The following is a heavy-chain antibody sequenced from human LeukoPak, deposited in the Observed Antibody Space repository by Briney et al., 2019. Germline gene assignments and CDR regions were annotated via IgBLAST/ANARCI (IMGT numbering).Heavy chain of an antibody. CDR3: ARDAGDYSFDY. J-gene: IGHJ4*02. Sequence: GGSLRLSCAASGFTFSSAWIHWVRQAPGKGLVWFSHIKGDGSGTIYADSVKGRFTISGDNAKNSLYLQMNSLRAEDTAVYYCARDAGDYSFDYWGQGTLVTVSS. CDR1: GFTFSSAW. CDR2: IKGDGSGT. D-gene: IGHD4-17*01. V-gene: IGHV3-74*01.